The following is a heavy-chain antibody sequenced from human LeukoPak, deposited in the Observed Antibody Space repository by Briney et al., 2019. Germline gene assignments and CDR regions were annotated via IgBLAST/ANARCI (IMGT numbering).Heavy chain of an antibody. Sequence: SETLSLTCTVSGGSISSYYWSWIRQPAGKGLEWIGRIYTSGSTNYNPSPKSRVTMSVDTSKNQFSLKLSSVTAADTAVYYFARERRGYYDILTGYSNQAYYFDYWGQGTLVTVSS. CDR3: ARERRGYYDILTGYSNQAYYFDY. CDR2: IYTSGST. V-gene: IGHV4-4*07. J-gene: IGHJ4*02. CDR1: GGSISSYY. D-gene: IGHD3-9*01.